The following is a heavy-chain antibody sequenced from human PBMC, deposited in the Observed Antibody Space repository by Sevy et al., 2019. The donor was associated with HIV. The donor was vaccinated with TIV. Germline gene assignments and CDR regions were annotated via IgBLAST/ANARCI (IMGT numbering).Heavy chain of an antibody. CDR3: AKTIFGVAQVFDM. D-gene: IGHD3-3*01. CDR1: GFNFGSYS. CDR2: ISDNGGET. J-gene: IGHJ3*02. V-gene: IGHV3-23*01. Sequence: GGSLRLSCAVSGFNFGSYSMNWVRQGPGKGLEWVAGISDNGGETYHAVSVKGRFTVARDNSKNTLFLQMNSLSAEDTAVYYCAKTIFGVAQVFDMWGQGTMVTVSS.